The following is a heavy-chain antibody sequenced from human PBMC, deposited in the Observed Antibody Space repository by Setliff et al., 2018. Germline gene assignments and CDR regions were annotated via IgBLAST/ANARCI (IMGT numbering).Heavy chain of an antibody. D-gene: IGHD3-22*01. V-gene: IGHV3-23*01. CDR1: GFTFSSYA. Sequence: GGSLRLSCAASGFTFSSYAMNWVRQGPGKGLEWVSAISGGGSRTYYADSVKGRFTISRDNSKNTVYLQMNSLRAADTAVYHCARSMFSGYLPLGGKYSMDVWGKGTMVTVSS. J-gene: IGHJ6*03. CDR3: ARSMFSGYLPLGGKYSMDV. CDR2: ISGGGSRT.